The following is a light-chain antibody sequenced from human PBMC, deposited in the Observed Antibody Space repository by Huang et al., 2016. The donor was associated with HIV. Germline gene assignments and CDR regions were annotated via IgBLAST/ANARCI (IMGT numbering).Light chain of an antibody. CDR1: QDISNY. V-gene: IGKV1-33*01. Sequence: DIQVTQSPSSLSASVGGSVTITCQASQDISNYFNWYQQKPGKAPKVLIYDASNLERGVPSRFSGSGSGTHFTFNISSLQPEDIATYYCQQYDSLPPWTFGQGTRVEIK. J-gene: IGKJ1*01. CDR2: DAS. CDR3: QQYDSLPPWT.